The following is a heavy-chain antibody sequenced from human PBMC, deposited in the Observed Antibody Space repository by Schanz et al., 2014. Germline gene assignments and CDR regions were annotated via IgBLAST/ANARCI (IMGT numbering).Heavy chain of an antibody. V-gene: IGHV3-11*06. CDR1: GFSFSDYY. Sequence: VKMVESGGGLVEPGGSLRLSCAASGFSFSDYYMSWIRQAPGKGLEWISFINTGSNYINYTDSVKGRFTISRDNSKNTVHLQMNSLRAEDTAVYYCAKQHIVRGVIYLNWFDSWGQGTLVTVSS. CDR2: INTGSNYI. J-gene: IGHJ5*01. D-gene: IGHD3-10*01. CDR3: AKQHIVRGVIYLNWFDS.